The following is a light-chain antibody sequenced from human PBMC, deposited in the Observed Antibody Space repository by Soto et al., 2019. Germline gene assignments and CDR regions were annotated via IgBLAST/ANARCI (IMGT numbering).Light chain of an antibody. CDR3: QQYNKWPPVT. CDR1: QFISNS. Sequence: EIVMTQSPATLSVSPGERVTLSCRASQFISNSLAWYQQRPGQPPRLLIHGASTRATGIPARFSGSGSGTEFTLTISSLQSEDFAVYYCQQYNKWPPVTFGGGTKVEIK. J-gene: IGKJ4*01. CDR2: GAS. V-gene: IGKV3-15*01.